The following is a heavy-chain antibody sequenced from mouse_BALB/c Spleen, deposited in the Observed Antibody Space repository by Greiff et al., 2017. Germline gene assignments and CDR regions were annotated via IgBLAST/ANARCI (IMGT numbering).Heavy chain of an antibody. CDR2: IWSGGST. D-gene: IGHD1-2*01. Sequence: QVQLKESGPGLVAPSQSLSITCTVSGFSLTSYGVPWVRQSPGKGLEWLGAIWSGGSTDYNAAFISRLSISKDNSKSQVFFKMNSLQANDTAIYYCARGYLVRPYAMGYWGQGTSVTVSS. CDR1: GFSLTSYG. V-gene: IGHV2-2*02. J-gene: IGHJ4*01. CDR3: ARGYLVRPYAMGY.